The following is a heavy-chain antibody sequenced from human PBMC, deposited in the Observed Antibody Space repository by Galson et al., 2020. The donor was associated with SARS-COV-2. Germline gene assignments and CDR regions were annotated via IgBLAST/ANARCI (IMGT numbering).Heavy chain of an antibody. Sequence: SETLSLTCTVSGGSISNYYWNWIRQPAGKGLEWIGRIHSTGFTDYNPSLNSRVTVSVDTSKNQFSLKLTSVTAADTAVYYCARGGIIGAENWFDPWGQGTLVTVSP. D-gene: IGHD1-26*01. J-gene: IGHJ5*02. CDR1: GGSISNYY. CDR2: IHSTGFT. CDR3: ARGGIIGAENWFDP. V-gene: IGHV4-4*07.